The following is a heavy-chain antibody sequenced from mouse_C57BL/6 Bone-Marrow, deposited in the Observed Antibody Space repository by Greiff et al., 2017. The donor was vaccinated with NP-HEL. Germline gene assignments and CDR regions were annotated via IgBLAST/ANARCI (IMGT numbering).Heavy chain of an antibody. CDR3: VRLWDDYAMDY. J-gene: IGHJ4*01. CDR1: GFSFNTYA. V-gene: IGHV10-1*01. CDR2: IRSKSNNYAT. Sequence: EVQWVESGGGLVQPKGSLKLSCAASGFSFNTYAMNWVRQAPGKGLEWVARIRSKSNNYATYYADSVKDRFTISRDDSESMLYLQMNNLKTEDTAMYYCVRLWDDYAMDYWGQGTSVTVSS. D-gene: IGHD4-1*01.